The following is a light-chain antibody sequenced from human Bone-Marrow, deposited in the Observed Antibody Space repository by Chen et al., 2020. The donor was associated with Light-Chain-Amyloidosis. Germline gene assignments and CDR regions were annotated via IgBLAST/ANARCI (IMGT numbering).Light chain of an antibody. CDR1: SGSIATNY. CDR2: EDD. J-gene: IGLJ3*02. CDR3: QYYQGSSQGV. Sequence: NFLLTQPHSLSESPGKTVILSCTRSSGSIATNYVQWYQQRPGSSPTTVIYEDDQRPSGVPDRFSGSIDRSSNSASLTISGLKTEDEADYYCQYYQGSSQGVFGGGTKLTVL. V-gene: IGLV6-57*01.